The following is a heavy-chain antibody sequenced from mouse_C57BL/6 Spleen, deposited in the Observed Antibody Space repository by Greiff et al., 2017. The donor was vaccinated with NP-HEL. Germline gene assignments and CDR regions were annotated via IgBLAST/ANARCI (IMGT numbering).Heavy chain of an antibody. CDR1: GFTFSSYA. Sequence: EVKLVESGEGLVKPGGSLKLPCAASGFTFSSYAMSWVRQTPEKRLEWVAYISSGGDYIYYADTVKGRFTISRDNARNTLYLQMSSLKSEDTAMYYCTRGYYGSSYDYFDYWGQGTTLTVSS. CDR3: TRGYYGSSYDYFDY. CDR2: ISSGGDYI. D-gene: IGHD1-1*01. V-gene: IGHV5-9-1*02. J-gene: IGHJ2*01.